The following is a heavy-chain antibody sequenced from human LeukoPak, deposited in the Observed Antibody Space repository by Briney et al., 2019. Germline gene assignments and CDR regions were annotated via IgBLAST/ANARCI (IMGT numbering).Heavy chain of an antibody. Sequence: ASVKVSCKASGYTFTGYYMHWVRQAPGQGLEWMGWINPNSGGTNYAQKFQGRVTMTRDTSISTAYMELSRLRSDDTAVYYCARGRAPGIAATQGGNWFDPWGQGTLVTVSS. CDR3: ARGRAPGIAATQGGNWFDP. CDR2: INPNSGGT. D-gene: IGHD6-13*01. V-gene: IGHV1-2*02. J-gene: IGHJ5*02. CDR1: GYTFTGYY.